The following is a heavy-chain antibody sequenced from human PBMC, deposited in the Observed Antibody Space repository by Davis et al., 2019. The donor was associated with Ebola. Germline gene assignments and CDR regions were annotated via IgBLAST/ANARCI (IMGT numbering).Heavy chain of an antibody. CDR2: INPSGGST. V-gene: IGHV1-46*01. CDR3: ARATYYYDSSGYADS. D-gene: IGHD3-22*01. Sequence: ASVKVSCKASGYTFTSYYMHWVRQAPGQGLEWMGIINPSGGSTTYAQKFQGRVTMTRDTSTSTVYMELSSLRSEDTAVYYCARATYYYDSSGYADSWGQGTLVTVSS. J-gene: IGHJ4*02. CDR1: GYTFTSYY.